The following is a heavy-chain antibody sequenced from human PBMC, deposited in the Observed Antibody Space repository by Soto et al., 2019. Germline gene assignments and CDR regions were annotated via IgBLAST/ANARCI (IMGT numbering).Heavy chain of an antibody. CDR1: GYTFTSYD. V-gene: IGHV1-8*01. CDR3: ARMFNSGWYILGDYYYGMDV. J-gene: IGHJ6*02. CDR2: MNPNSGNT. D-gene: IGHD6-19*01. Sequence: ASVKFSCKASGYTFTSYDINWVRQATGQGLEWMGWMNPNSGNTGYAQKFQGRVTMTRNTSISTAYMELSSLRSEDTAVYYCARMFNSGWYILGDYYYGMDVWGQGTTVTVSS.